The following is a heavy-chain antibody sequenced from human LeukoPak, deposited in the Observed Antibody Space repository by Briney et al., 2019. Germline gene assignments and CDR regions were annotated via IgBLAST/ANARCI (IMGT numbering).Heavy chain of an antibody. CDR2: ISTSSGYI. Sequence: PGGSRRLSCAASGFTFTSYTMNWVRQAPGKGLEWVSSISTSSGYIYYADSVKGRFTISRDDARNFLYLQMNSLRVEDTAVYYCARDALDWYNWFDPWGQGTLVTVSS. V-gene: IGHV3-21*01. D-gene: IGHD3-9*01. J-gene: IGHJ5*02. CDR1: GFTFTSYT. CDR3: ARDALDWYNWFDP.